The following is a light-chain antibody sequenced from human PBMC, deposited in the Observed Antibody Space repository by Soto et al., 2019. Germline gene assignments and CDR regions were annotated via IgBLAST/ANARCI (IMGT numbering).Light chain of an antibody. Sequence: EIVLTQSPATLSLSPGERATHSCRASQSVSNYLAWYQQKPGQAPRLLIYDTSNRATGIPARFSGSGSGTDFTLTISSLEPEDFAVYYCQQRSNWPPLTFGGGTKVEIK. J-gene: IGKJ4*01. CDR3: QQRSNWPPLT. CDR2: DTS. CDR1: QSVSNY. V-gene: IGKV3-11*01.